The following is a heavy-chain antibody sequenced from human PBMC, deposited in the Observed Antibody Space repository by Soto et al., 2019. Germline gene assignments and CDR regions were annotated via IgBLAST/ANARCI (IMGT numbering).Heavy chain of an antibody. CDR2: IYYSGST. D-gene: IGHD3-22*01. V-gene: IGHV4-59*01. Sequence: SETLSLSCTVSGGSISSYYWSWIRQPPGKGLEWIGYIYYSGSTNYNPSLKSRVTISVDTSKNQFSLKLSSVTAADTAVYYCARDSLGYDSSGYHYYYYYYGMDVWGQGTTVTVSS. CDR1: GGSISSYY. CDR3: ARDSLGYDSSGYHYYYYYYGMDV. J-gene: IGHJ6*02.